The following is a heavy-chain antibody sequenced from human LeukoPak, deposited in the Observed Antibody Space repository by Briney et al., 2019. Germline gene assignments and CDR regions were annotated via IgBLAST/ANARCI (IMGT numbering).Heavy chain of an antibody. D-gene: IGHD3-3*01. J-gene: IGHJ4*02. Sequence: GGSLRLSCAASGFSFCNYWMGWVRQAPGKGLEWVANIKQDGSEKYYVDSVKGRFTISRDNAKNSLYLQMNSLRAEDTAVYYCARDRYYDFWSGPVDYWGQGTLVTVSS. CDR2: IKQDGSEK. V-gene: IGHV3-7*01. CDR3: ARDRYYDFWSGPVDY. CDR1: GFSFCNYW.